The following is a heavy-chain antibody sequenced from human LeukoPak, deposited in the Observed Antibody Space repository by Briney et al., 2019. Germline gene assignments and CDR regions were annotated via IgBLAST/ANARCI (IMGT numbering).Heavy chain of an antibody. D-gene: IGHD2-2*01. J-gene: IGHJ4*02. V-gene: IGHV4-59*01. CDR2: IYYSGST. CDR3: ARGPYCSSTSCYYSQVDDY. Sequence: SETLSLTCTVSGGSISSYYWSWIRQPPGKGLEWIGYIYYSGSTNYNPSLKSRVTISVDTSKNQFSLKLSSVTAADTAVYYCARGPYCSSTSCYYSQVDDYWGQGTLVTVSS. CDR1: GGSISSYY.